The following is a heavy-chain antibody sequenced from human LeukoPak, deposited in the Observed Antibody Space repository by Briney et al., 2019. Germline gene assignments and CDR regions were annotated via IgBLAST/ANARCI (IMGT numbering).Heavy chain of an antibody. Sequence: GGSLRLSCAASGFTVSSSYMSWVRQAPGKGLEWVSVIYSGGTTYYADSVKGRFTISRDNSKNTLYLQMNSLRAEDTAVYYCARDLWGDRDGFFDSWGPGTLVTVSS. J-gene: IGHJ4*02. CDR1: GFTVSSSY. CDR3: ARDLWGDRDGFFDS. V-gene: IGHV3-53*01. CDR2: IYSGGTT. D-gene: IGHD5-24*01.